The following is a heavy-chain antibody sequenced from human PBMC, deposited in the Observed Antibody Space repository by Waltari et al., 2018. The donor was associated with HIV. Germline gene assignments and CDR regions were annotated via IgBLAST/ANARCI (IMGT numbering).Heavy chain of an antibody. V-gene: IGHV3-23*01. Sequence: DVQLLESGGALVQPGGSLRLSCAASGFTFNSYAMTWVRQAPGKGLEWVSTISGKSDSTYYAVSVKGRFTISRDNSKNTLYLQMNTLRAEDTAVYYCAKDASPYYWGQGTLVTVSS. D-gene: IGHD6-6*01. CDR1: GFTFNSYA. CDR3: AKDASPYY. J-gene: IGHJ4*02. CDR2: ISGKSDST.